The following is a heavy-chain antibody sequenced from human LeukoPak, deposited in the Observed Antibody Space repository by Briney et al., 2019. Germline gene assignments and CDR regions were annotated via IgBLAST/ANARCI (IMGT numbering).Heavy chain of an antibody. CDR3: AKPKRNSGSYRGFDY. D-gene: IGHD1-26*01. V-gene: IGHV3-23*01. CDR2: ISGSGGST. CDR1: GFTFSSYA. J-gene: IGHJ4*02. Sequence: GGSLRLSCAASGFTFSSYAMSWVRQAPGKGLEWVSAISGSGGSTYYADSVKGRFTISRDNSKNTLYLQMSSLRAEDTAVYYCAKPKRNSGSYRGFDYWGQGTLVTVSS.